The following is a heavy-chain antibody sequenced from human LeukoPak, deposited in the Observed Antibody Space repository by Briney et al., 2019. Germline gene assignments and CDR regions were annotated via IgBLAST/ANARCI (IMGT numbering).Heavy chain of an antibody. CDR3: ASVPYDSSGYFNY. Sequence: GESLKISCKGSGYIFTSYWIGWVRQMPGKGLEWMGIIYPGDSDTRYSPSFQGQVTISADKSISTAYLQWSSLKASDTAMYYCASVPYDSSGYFNYWGQGTLVTVSS. V-gene: IGHV5-51*01. J-gene: IGHJ4*02. D-gene: IGHD3-22*01. CDR2: IYPGDSDT. CDR1: GYIFTSYW.